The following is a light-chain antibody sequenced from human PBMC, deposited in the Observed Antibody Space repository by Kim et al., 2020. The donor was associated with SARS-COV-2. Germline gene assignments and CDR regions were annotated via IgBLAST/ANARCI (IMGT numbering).Light chain of an antibody. CDR1: SSH. V-gene: IGKV3-20*01. CDR2: AAS. Sequence: SSHLAWYQQRPGQAPRLLIFAASTRASGTPDRFSGSGSGADFTLTISRLEPEDFGMYYCQQSATSPYTFGQGTKLEI. J-gene: IGKJ2*01. CDR3: QQSATSPYT.